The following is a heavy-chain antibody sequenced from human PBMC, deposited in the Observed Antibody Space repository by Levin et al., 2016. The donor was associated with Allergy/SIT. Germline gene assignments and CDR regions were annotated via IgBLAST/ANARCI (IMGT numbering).Heavy chain of an antibody. Sequence: ASVKVSCKASGYTFTGYYMHWVRQAPGQGLEWMGWINPNSGGTNYAQKFQGWVTMTRDTSISTAYMELSRLRSDDTAVYYCARGRAPVGYCSSTSCYRFDRGGMDVWGQGTTVTVSS. J-gene: IGHJ6*02. V-gene: IGHV1-2*04. CDR2: INPNSGGT. CDR1: GYTFTGYY. CDR3: ARGRAPVGYCSSTSCYRFDRGGMDV. D-gene: IGHD2-2*01.